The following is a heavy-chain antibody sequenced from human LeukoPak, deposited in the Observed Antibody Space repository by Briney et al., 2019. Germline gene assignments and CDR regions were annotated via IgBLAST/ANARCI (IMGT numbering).Heavy chain of an antibody. Sequence: SGTLSLTCAVSGGSLSSSNWWSWVRPPPGKGLEWIGEIYNSGSTNYNPSLKSRVTISVDKSKNQFSLKLSSVTAADTAVYYCARASRNNWNDYYFDYWGQGTLVTVSS. V-gene: IGHV4-4*02. J-gene: IGHJ4*02. CDR1: GGSLSSSNW. CDR2: IYNSGST. D-gene: IGHD1-1*01. CDR3: ARASRNNWNDYYFDY.